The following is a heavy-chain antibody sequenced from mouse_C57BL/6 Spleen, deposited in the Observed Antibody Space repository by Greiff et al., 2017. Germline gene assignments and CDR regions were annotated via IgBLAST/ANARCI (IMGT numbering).Heavy chain of an antibody. J-gene: IGHJ2*01. V-gene: IGHV1-18*01. Sequence: VQLQQSGPELVKPGASVKIPCKASGYTFTDYNMDWVKQSHGKSLEWIGDINPNNGGTIYNQKFKGKATLTVDKSSSTAYMELRSLTSEDTAVYYCARKGHSNYGYFDYWGQGTTLTVSS. CDR2: INPNNGGT. CDR3: ARKGHSNYGYFDY. D-gene: IGHD2-5*01. CDR1: GYTFTDYN.